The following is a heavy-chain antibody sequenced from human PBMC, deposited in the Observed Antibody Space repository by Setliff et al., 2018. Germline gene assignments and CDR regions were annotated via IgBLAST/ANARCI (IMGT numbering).Heavy chain of an antibody. Sequence: PSETLSLTCTVSGYSISSGYYWGWIRQPPGKGLEWIGNMYHSGSVYYNPSLKSRVTISVDTSKNQFSLKLSSVTAADTAVYYCARGESNYYGSGSYFGYFDYWGQGTLVTVSS. CDR2: MYHSGSV. CDR3: ARGESNYYGSGSYFGYFDY. D-gene: IGHD3-10*01. V-gene: IGHV4-38-2*02. CDR1: GYSISSGYY. J-gene: IGHJ4*02.